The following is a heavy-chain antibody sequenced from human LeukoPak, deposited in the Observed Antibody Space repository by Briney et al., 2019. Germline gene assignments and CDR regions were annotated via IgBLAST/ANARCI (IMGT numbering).Heavy chain of an antibody. CDR1: GGSISSYY. CDR3: ARDRVFSNWFDP. CDR2: IYYSGST. Sequence: SGTLSLTCTVSGGSISSYYWSWIRQPPGKGLEWIGYIYYSGSTNYNPSLKSRVTISVDTSKNQFSLKLSSVTTADTTVYYCARDRVFSNWFDPWGQGTLVTVSS. J-gene: IGHJ5*02. V-gene: IGHV4-59*01. D-gene: IGHD2-8*01.